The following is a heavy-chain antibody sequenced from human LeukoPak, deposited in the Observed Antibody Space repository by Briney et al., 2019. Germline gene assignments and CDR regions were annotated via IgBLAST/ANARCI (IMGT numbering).Heavy chain of an antibody. CDR1: GGSISSYY. Sequence: KPSETLSLTCTVSGGSISSYYWSWIRQPPGKGLEWIGYIYYSGSTNYNPSLRSRVTISVDTSKNQFSLRLSSVTAADTAVYYCARQINGICYFDYWGQGTLVTVSS. J-gene: IGHJ4*02. CDR3: ARQINGICYFDY. V-gene: IGHV4-59*08. D-gene: IGHD2-8*01. CDR2: IYYSGST.